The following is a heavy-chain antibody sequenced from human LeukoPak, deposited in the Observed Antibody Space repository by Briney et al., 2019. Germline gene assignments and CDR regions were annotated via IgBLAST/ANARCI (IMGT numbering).Heavy chain of an antibody. CDR3: ASSLVVPAASFDY. V-gene: IGHV5-51*01. Sequence: AGESLKISCKGSGYSFTSYWIGWVRQMPGKGLEWMGIIYPGDSDTRYSPSFQGQVTISADKSISTAYLQWSSLKASDTAMYYCASSLVVPAASFDYWGQGTLVTVSS. CDR2: IYPGDSDT. D-gene: IGHD2-2*01. CDR1: GYSFTSYW. J-gene: IGHJ4*02.